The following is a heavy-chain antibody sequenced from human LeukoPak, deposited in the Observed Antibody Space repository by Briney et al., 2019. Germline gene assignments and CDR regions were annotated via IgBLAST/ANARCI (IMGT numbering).Heavy chain of an antibody. J-gene: IGHJ4*02. CDR1: GFTFSSYW. D-gene: IGHD1-26*01. CDR3: ARGRHIGVGATIHFDY. CDR2: IKQDGSEK. Sequence: GGSLRLSCAASGFTFSSYWMTWVRQAPGKGLEWAANIKQDGSEKYYVDSVKGRFTVSRDNAKNSLYLQMNSLRAEDTAVYYCARGRHIGVGATIHFDYWGQGTLVTVLS. V-gene: IGHV3-7*05.